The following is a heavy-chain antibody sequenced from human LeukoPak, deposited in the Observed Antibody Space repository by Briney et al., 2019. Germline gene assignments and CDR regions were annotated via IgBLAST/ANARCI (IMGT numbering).Heavy chain of an antibody. CDR3: AKDRNAWPTEFDS. CDR2: ISSSGGTT. Sequence: GGTLRLSCAASGFTFSTYAGNWVRQAPGKGLEWVSAISSSGGTTYYADSVKGRFRISRDNSKNTLYLRMKSLTAEDTAIYYCAKDRNAWPTEFDSWGQGTLVTVS. D-gene: IGHD4-11*01. V-gene: IGHV3-23*01. CDR1: GFTFSTYA. J-gene: IGHJ4*02.